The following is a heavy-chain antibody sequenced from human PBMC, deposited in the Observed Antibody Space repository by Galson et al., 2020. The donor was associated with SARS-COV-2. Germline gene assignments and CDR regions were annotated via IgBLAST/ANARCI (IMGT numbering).Heavy chain of an antibody. Sequence: ETSETLSLTCTVSGGSISSYYWSWIRQPPGKGLEWIGYIYYSGSTNYNPSLKSRVTISVDTSKNQFSLKLSSVTAADTAVYYCARGRGYGGGFGVWYYYYGMDVWGQGTTVTVSS. CDR3: ARGRGYGGGFGVWYYYYGMDV. CDR1: GGSISSYY. CDR2: IYYSGST. V-gene: IGHV4-59*01. J-gene: IGHJ6*02. D-gene: IGHD3-16*01.